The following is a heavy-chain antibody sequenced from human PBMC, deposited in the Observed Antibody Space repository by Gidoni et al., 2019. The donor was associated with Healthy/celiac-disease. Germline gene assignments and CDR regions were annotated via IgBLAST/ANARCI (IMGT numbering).Heavy chain of an antibody. V-gene: IGHV5-51*01. D-gene: IGHD3-10*01. CDR2: IYPGDSET. CDR1: GYSFTRYW. Sequence: EVQLVQSGAEVTRPGASLKISCKGSGYSFTRYWIGWVRQMPGNGLEWMGIIYPGDSETRYSPSFQGQVTISADKSISTAYLQWSSLKASDTAMYYCARQYYSPSDYWGQGTLVTVSS. J-gene: IGHJ4*02. CDR3: ARQYYSPSDY.